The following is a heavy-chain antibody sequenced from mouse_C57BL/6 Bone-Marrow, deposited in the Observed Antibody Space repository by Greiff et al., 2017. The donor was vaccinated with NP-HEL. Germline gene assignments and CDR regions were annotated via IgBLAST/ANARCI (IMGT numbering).Heavy chain of an antibody. CDR3: ARSPFITTVVEGCAY. J-gene: IGHJ3*01. CDR2: IYPRSGNT. CDR1: GYTFTSYG. V-gene: IGHV1-81*01. Sequence: QVQLQQSGAELARPGASVKLSCKASGYTFTSYGISWVKQRTGQGLEWIGEIYPRSGNTYYNEKFKGKATLTADKSSSTAYMELRSLTSEDSAVYICARSPFITTVVEGCAYWGQETLGTVSA. D-gene: IGHD1-1*01.